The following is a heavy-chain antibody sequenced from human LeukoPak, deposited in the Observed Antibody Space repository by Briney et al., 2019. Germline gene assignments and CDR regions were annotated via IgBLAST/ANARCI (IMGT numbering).Heavy chain of an antibody. V-gene: IGHV4-59*02. Sequence: MPSETLSLTCTVSGDSVSNYYWSWIRQSPGKGLEWIGDIYYTETSYNPSPTSRVTISADTSKNQFSLKLYSVTAADTAVYYCATRKLGNDYWGQGTLVTVSS. CDR2: IYYTET. J-gene: IGHJ4*02. CDR3: ATRKLGNDY. CDR1: GDSVSNYY. D-gene: IGHD7-27*01.